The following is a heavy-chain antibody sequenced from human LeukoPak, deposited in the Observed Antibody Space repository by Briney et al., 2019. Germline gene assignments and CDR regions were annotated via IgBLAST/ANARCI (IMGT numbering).Heavy chain of an antibody. CDR1: GGSLIGYH. Sequence: SGTLSLTCTVSGGSLIGYHLSWIRQPPGKGLEWIGYIYSSETTNYKPSLKSRVTISADTSKNQFSLKLTSVTAADTAIYYCARRNDFDIWGQGTMVTVSS. CDR3: ARRNDFDI. J-gene: IGHJ3*02. CDR2: IYSSETT. V-gene: IGHV4-4*08.